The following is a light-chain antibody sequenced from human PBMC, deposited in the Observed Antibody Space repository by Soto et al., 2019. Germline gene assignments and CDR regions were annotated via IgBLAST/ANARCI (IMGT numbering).Light chain of an antibody. CDR1: QSINSW. V-gene: IGKV1-5*03. CDR3: QQYSVSSRA. Sequence: DIQMTQSPSTLSASVGDRVTITCRASQSINSWLAWYQQKPGKAPKLLIYKTSNLESGVPSRFSGGGSETEFTLTISVLQHDDFATYYCQQYSVSSRAFGQGTKVEV. CDR2: KTS. J-gene: IGKJ1*01.